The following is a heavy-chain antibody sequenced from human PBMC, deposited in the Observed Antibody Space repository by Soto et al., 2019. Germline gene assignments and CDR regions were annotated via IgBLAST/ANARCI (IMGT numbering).Heavy chain of an antibody. V-gene: IGHV4-31*03. J-gene: IGHJ4*02. CDR2: IYYSGST. Sequence: QVQLQESGPGLVKPSQTLSLTCTVSGGSISSGGYYWSWIRQHPGKGLEWIGYIYYSGSTYYNPYLRSRVTRTVDTSKNQFSLKLSSVTAADTAVYYCARAHKYGGNVRYYFDYWGQGTLVTVSS. CDR3: ARAHKYGGNVRYYFDY. D-gene: IGHD2-15*01. CDR1: GGSISSGGYY.